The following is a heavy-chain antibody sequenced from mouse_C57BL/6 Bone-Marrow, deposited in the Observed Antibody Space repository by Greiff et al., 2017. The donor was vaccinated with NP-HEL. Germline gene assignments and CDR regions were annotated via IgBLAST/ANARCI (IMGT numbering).Heavy chain of an antibody. J-gene: IGHJ2*01. CDR1: GYTFTSYG. V-gene: IGHV1-58*01. D-gene: IGHD2-4*01. Sequence: EVQLQQSGAELVRPGSSVKMSCKTSGYTFTSYGINWVKQRPGQGLEWIGYIYIGNGYTEYNGKFKGKATLTSDTSSSTAYMQLSSLTSEDSAIYFCARMDYEAYFDYWGQGTTLTVSS. CDR2: IYIGNGYT. CDR3: ARMDYEAYFDY.